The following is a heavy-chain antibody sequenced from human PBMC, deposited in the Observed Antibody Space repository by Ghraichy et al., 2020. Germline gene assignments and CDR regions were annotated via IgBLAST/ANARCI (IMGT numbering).Heavy chain of an antibody. D-gene: IGHD2-21*02. V-gene: IGHV1-69*02. Sequence: SVKVSCKASGGTFSSYTISWVRQAPGQGLEWMGRIIPILGIANYAQKFQGRVTITADKSTSTAYMELSSLRSEDTAVYYCARAGGGGDSEDAFDIWGQGTMVTVSS. CDR2: IIPILGIA. J-gene: IGHJ3*02. CDR3: ARAGGGGDSEDAFDI. CDR1: GGTFSSYT.